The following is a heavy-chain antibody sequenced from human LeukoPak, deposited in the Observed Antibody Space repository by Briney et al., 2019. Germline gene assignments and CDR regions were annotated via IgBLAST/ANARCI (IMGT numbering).Heavy chain of an antibody. CDR2: IRGNGET. J-gene: IGHJ4*02. Sequence: GGSLRLSCAASGLSFSSFAMSWVRQGPARGLEWVSSIRGNGETFHADSVKGRFALSSDSSRNTVYFQLNNLRVEDTAIYYCAKASWVSSTDAVRWGQGTLVTVSS. CDR1: GLSFSSFA. CDR3: AKASWVSSTDAVR. V-gene: IGHV3-23*01. D-gene: IGHD6-19*01.